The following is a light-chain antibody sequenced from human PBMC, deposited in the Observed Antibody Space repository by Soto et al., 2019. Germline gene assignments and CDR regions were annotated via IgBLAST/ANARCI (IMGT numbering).Light chain of an antibody. V-gene: IGKV3-15*01. J-gene: IGKJ1*01. CDR2: GAS. CDR3: QQYNNWPPLWT. Sequence: EIVMTQSPATLSVSPGERATLSCRASQSVSSNLAWYQQKPGQAPRLLIYGASTRATGIPAGFSGSGSGTEFTLTISSLQSEDFAVYYCQQYNNWPPLWTFGQGTKVDI. CDR1: QSVSSN.